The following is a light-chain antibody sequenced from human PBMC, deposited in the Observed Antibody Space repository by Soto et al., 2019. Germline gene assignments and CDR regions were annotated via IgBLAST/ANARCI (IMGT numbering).Light chain of an antibody. CDR3: QHYNSYSEA. CDR1: QSISSY. J-gene: IGKJ1*01. Sequence: DMQITHSPSSLSASVIYRVTITCRASQSISSYLNWYQQKPGKAPKLLIYKASTLKSGVPSRFSGSGSGTEFTLTISSLQPDDFATYYCQHYNSYSEAFGQGTKVDIK. V-gene: IGKV1-5*03. CDR2: KAS.